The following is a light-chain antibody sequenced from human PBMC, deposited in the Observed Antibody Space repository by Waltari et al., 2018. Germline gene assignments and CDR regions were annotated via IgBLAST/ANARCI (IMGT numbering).Light chain of an antibody. J-gene: IGKJ2*01. CDR3: QQYNNWPPYT. CDR2: AAS. Sequence: EIALTQSPATLSGSPGERATLSCRDSQRVGGKLDWYQQKRGQATRMLIYAASTRASSVSARFSGSGAGTEFTRTIISLLSEDFSLFYCQQYNNWPPYTFGQGTQLEIK. CDR1: QRVGGK. V-gene: IGKV3-15*01.